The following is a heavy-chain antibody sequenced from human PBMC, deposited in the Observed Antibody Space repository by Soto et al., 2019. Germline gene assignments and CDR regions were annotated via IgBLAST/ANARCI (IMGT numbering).Heavy chain of an antibody. CDR3: ARDLKFLEWLLESPYYYYYGMDV. CDR1: GGTFSSYA. J-gene: IGHJ6*02. V-gene: IGHV1-69*13. D-gene: IGHD3-3*01. Sequence: SVKVSCKASGGTFSSYAISWVRQAPGQGLEWMGGIIPIFGTANYAQKFQVRVTITADESTSTAYMELSSLRSEDTAVYYCARDLKFLEWLLESPYYYYYGMDVWGQGTTVTVSS. CDR2: IIPIFGTA.